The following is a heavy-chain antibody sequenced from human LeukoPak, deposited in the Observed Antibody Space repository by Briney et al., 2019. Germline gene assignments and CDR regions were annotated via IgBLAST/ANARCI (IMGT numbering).Heavy chain of an antibody. CDR2: INHSGST. J-gene: IGHJ4*02. D-gene: IGHD6-19*01. V-gene: IGHV4-34*01. CDR1: GGSISSAGYY. CDR3: ARISRYSSGWYYFDY. Sequence: PSETLSLTCTVSGGSISSAGYYWSWIRQPPGKGLEWIGEINHSGSTNYNPSLKSRVTISVDTSKNQFSLKLSSVTAADTAVYYCARISRYSSGWYYFDYWGQGTLVTVSS.